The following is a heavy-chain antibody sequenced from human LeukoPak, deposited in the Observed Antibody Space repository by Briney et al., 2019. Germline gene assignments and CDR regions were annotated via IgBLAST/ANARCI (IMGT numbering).Heavy chain of an antibody. V-gene: IGHV4-59*08. Sequence: SETLSLTCIVSGGSISGYHWGWIRQPPGRGLEWIGYISYSGITNYNPSLKSRVSMSVDTSKNQFSLKLSSVTAADTAVYYCARHGQQLAGGFDPWGQGTLVTVSS. J-gene: IGHJ5*02. CDR3: ARHGQQLAGGFDP. D-gene: IGHD6-13*01. CDR1: GGSISGYH. CDR2: ISYSGIT.